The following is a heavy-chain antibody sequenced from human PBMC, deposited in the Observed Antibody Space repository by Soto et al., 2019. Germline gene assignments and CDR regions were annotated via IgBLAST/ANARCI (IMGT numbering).Heavy chain of an antibody. CDR3: ARVGDYYYGMDV. D-gene: IGHD3-16*01. V-gene: IGHV4-59*01. CDR1: GGSISSYY. J-gene: IGHJ6*02. Sequence: KPSETLSLTCTVSGGSISSYYWSWIRQPPGKGLEWIGYIYYSGSTNYNPSLKSRVTISVDTSKNQFSLKLSSVTAADTAVYYCARVGDYYYGMDVWGQGTTVTVSS. CDR2: IYYSGST.